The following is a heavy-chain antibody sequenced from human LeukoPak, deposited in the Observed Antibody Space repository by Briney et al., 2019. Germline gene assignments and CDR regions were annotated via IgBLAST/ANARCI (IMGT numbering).Heavy chain of an antibody. D-gene: IGHD4-23*01. CDR2: IYSDGRA. Sequence: GGSLRLSCAASGLLVSTNYVNWIRQAPGKGLEWVSIIYSDGRAFYADAVKGRFSMSRDNSKNTVYVQMNSLRAEDTAVYYCARQTTVVTTWDVWGQGTTVTVSS. CDR1: GLLVSTNY. J-gene: IGHJ6*02. CDR3: ARQTTVVTTWDV. V-gene: IGHV3-53*01.